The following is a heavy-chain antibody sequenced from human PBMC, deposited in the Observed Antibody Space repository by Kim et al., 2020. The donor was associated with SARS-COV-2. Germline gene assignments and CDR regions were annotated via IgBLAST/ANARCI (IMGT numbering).Heavy chain of an antibody. CDR1: GGSISSGGYY. V-gene: IGHV4-31*03. CDR2: IYYSGST. J-gene: IGHJ4*02. CDR3: SALEGSSSWYLGGAFDY. Sequence: SETLSLTCTVSGGSISSGGYYWSWIRQHPGKGLEWIGYIYYSGSTYYNPSLKSRVTISVDTSKNQCSLKLSSVTAADTAVYYCSALEGSSSWYLGGAFDYWGQGTLVTVSS. D-gene: IGHD6-13*01.